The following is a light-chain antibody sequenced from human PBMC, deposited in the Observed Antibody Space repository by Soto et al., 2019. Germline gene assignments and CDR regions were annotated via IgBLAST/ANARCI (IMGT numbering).Light chain of an antibody. V-gene: IGLV2-23*01. CDR2: EAS. CDR3: CSYAGSSTDV. J-gene: IGLJ2*01. Sequence: QSALTQPASVSGSPGQSITISCTGTTSNVGSYILVSWYQQHPGKAPKLLIYEASTRPSGVSNRFSGSKSGNTASLTISGLQAEDEADYYCCSYAGSSTDVFGGGTQLTVL. CDR1: TSNVGSYIL.